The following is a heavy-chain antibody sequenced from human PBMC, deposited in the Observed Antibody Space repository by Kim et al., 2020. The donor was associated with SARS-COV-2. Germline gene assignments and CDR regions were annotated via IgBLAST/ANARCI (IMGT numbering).Heavy chain of an antibody. Sequence: YAAPVKGRFTISRDESKNTLYLQMNSLKTEDTAVYYCTTDGVTTVVTHDYWGQGTLVTVSS. CDR3: TTDGVTTVVTHDY. J-gene: IGHJ4*02. V-gene: IGHV3-15*01. D-gene: IGHD4-17*01.